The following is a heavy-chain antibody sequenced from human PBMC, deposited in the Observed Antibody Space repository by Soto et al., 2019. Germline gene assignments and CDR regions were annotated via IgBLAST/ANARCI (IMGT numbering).Heavy chain of an antibody. CDR2: ISYRGST. CDR1: AGSITTSY. D-gene: IGHD3-10*01. J-gene: IGHJ5*02. Sequence: PSETLSLTCTVSAGSITTSYWSWIRQPLGKALEWIGYISYRGSTNYNPSLKSRLTISIDTSKSQISLKLNSVTAADTAVYYCARAEYPGNWFDPWGQGTLVTVS. CDR3: ARAEYPGNWFDP. V-gene: IGHV4-59*12.